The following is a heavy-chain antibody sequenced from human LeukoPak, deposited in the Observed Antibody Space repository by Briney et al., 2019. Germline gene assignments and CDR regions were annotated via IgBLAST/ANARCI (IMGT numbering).Heavy chain of an antibody. Sequence: GGSLRLSCAASGFPFSSYAMSWVRQPPGKGLEWVSAISGSGGSTYYADSVKGRFTISRDNSKNTLYLQMNSLRAEDTAVYYCAKDPLSYDFWSAYQPGDWGQGTLVTVSS. V-gene: IGHV3-23*01. CDR3: AKDPLSYDFWSAYQPGD. D-gene: IGHD3-3*01. CDR2: ISGSGGST. CDR1: GFPFSSYA. J-gene: IGHJ4*02.